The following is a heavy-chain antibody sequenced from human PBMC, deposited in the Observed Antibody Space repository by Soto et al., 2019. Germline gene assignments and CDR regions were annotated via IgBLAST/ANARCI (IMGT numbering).Heavy chain of an antibody. J-gene: IGHJ6*03. V-gene: IGHV3-74*02. CDR2: INSDGSVS. D-gene: IGHD2-15*01. CDR3: ARGDCVGGTCYSLAGSFYYSMDV. Sequence: EVQLVESGGGLVQPGGSLRLSCAASGFTFSNYWMYWVRQAPGKGLEWVSRINSDGSVSSYADSVKGRLTISRHNVKNTRYLQMDSLRAEDTAIYYCARGDCVGGTCYSLAGSFYYSMDVWGKGTTVTVFS. CDR1: GFTFSNYW.